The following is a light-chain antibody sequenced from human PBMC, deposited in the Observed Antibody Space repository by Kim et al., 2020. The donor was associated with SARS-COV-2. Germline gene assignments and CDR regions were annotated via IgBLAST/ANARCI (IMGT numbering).Light chain of an antibody. Sequence: GKTVRLTCQGDSLRSYYASWYQQKPGQAPVLVIYGKNNRPSGIPDRFSGSSSGNTASLTITGAQAEDEADYYCNSRDSSGNHAVVFGGGTQLTVL. CDR1: SLRSYY. CDR3: NSRDSSGNHAVV. CDR2: GKN. J-gene: IGLJ2*01. V-gene: IGLV3-19*01.